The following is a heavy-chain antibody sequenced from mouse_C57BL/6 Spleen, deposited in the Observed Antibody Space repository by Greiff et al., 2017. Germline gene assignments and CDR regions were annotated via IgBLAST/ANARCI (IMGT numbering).Heavy chain of an antibody. Sequence: DVHLVESGGDLVKPGGSLKLSCAASGFTFSSYGMSWVRQTPDKRLEWVATISSGGSYTYYPDSVKGRFTISRDNAKNTLYLQLSSLKSEDTAMSYCAGVIYYYGGSCVDYYAMDYWGQGTSVTVSS. CDR1: GFTFSSYG. V-gene: IGHV5-6*01. CDR3: AGVIYYYGGSCVDYYAMDY. CDR2: ISSGGSYT. D-gene: IGHD1-1*01. J-gene: IGHJ4*01.